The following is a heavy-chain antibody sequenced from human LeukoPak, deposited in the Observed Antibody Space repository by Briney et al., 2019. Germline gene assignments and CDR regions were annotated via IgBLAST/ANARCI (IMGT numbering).Heavy chain of an antibody. J-gene: IGHJ4*02. D-gene: IGHD3-22*01. CDR3: AKNRDSSDYPRDFDY. V-gene: IGHV3-30*02. Sequence: GSLRLSCAAFGFTFSSYGIHWARQTPGKGLEWVAFIRHDGTYQQYADSVKGRFTVSRDNSKDMVYLQMNSLRTEDTAVYYCAKNRDSSDYPRDFDYWGQGTLVTVSS. CDR1: GFTFSSYG. CDR2: IRHDGTYQ.